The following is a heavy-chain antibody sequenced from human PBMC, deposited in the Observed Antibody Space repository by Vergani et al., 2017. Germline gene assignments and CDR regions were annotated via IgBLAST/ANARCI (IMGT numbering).Heavy chain of an antibody. CDR3: AREPVVRYYFDY. V-gene: IGHV4-39*02. CDR1: GGSISSSSYY. D-gene: IGHD3-10*01. Sequence: QLQLQESGPGLVKPSETLSLTCTVSGGSISSSSYYWGWIRQPPGKGLEWIGSIYYSGSTYYNPSLKGRVTISVDTSKNQFSLKLSSVTAADTAVYYCAREPVVRYYFDYWGQGTLVTVSS. J-gene: IGHJ4*02. CDR2: IYYSGST.